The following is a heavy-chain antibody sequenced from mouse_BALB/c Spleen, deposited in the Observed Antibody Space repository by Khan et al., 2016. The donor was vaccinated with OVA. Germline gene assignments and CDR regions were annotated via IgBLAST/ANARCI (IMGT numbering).Heavy chain of an antibody. D-gene: IGHD1-1*01. V-gene: IGHV1-7*01. CDR2: INPSTDYT. Sequence: QVRLQQSGAELAKPGASVKMSCKASGYTFTNYWMHWVKQRPGQGLEWIGYINPSTDYTEYNQKFKDKATLTADKSSSTAYIQLTSLTSEDSALYYCVNHGSSSAWFTYWGQGTLVTVSA. CDR1: GYTFTNYW. CDR3: VNHGSSSAWFTY. J-gene: IGHJ3*01.